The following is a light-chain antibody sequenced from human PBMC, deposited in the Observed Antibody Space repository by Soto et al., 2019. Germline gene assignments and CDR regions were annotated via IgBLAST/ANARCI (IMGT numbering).Light chain of an antibody. J-gene: IGLJ3*02. CDR2: DVS. CDR1: SSGVGRSNY. Sequence: QSVLTQPRSVSGSPGQSVTISCTGISSGVGRSNYVSWYQHHPGKAPKLVIYDVSQRPSGVPDRFAGSKSGSTASLTISGLQPEDEADYFCCSSAGSYTGVFGGGTKLTVL. V-gene: IGLV2-11*01. CDR3: CSSAGSYTGV.